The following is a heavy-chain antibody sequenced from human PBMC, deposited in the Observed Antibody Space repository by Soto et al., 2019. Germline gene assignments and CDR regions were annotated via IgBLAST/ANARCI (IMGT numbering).Heavy chain of an antibody. CDR1: GYTFTTYG. CDR3: ARDFTKSSSWPYYFDD. V-gene: IGHV1-18*01. J-gene: IGHJ4*02. Sequence: QVQLVQSGAEVKKPGASVKVSCKASGYTFTTYGISWVRQPPGQGLEWMGWISAYSGSTKFAQKLQGRVTMTTDTSTTTAYMELRSLTSDDTAVYYCARDFTKSSSWPYYFDDWGQGTLVTVSS. D-gene: IGHD6-13*01. CDR2: ISAYSGST.